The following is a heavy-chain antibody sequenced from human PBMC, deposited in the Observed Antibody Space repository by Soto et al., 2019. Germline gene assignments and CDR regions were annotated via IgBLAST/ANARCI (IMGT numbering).Heavy chain of an antibody. CDR1: GFTFSSYA. CDR3: AKGFSMNRYAVDV. J-gene: IGHJ6*02. V-gene: IGHV3-23*01. Sequence: EGQLLESGGDLVQPGGSLRLSCAASGFTFSSYAMSWVRQAPGKGLEWVSGISASGANTYYAKSVKGRFTISRDNSRNTLYLEMNSLRAEDTAVHYYAKGFSMNRYAVDVWGQGTTVIVSS. D-gene: IGHD3-22*01. CDR2: ISASGANT.